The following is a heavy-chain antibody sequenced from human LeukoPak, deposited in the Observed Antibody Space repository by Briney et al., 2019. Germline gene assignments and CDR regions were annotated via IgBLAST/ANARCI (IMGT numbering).Heavy chain of an antibody. Sequence: SVKVSCKASGGTFSSYAISWVRQAPGQGLEWMGGIIPIFGTANYAQKFQGRVTITADKSTSTAYMELSSLRSEDTAVYYCARDLGSSSWYGNLDYWGQGTLVTVSS. J-gene: IGHJ4*02. CDR2: IIPIFGTA. CDR3: ARDLGSSSWYGNLDY. CDR1: GGTFSSYA. D-gene: IGHD6-13*01. V-gene: IGHV1-69*06.